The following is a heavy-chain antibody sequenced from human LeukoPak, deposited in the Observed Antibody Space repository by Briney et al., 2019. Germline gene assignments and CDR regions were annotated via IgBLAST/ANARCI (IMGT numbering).Heavy chain of an antibody. J-gene: IGHJ1*01. CDR2: ISYDGSNK. CDR3: ARGKATGRTRPYFEYFQH. CDR1: GFTFSSYA. D-gene: IGHD6-6*01. Sequence: PGGSLRLSCAASGFTFSSYAMHWVRQAPGKGLEWVAVISYDGSNKYYADSVKGRFTISRDNSKNTLYLQMNSLRAEDTAVYYCARGKATGRTRPYFEYFQHWGQGTLVTVSS. V-gene: IGHV3-30-3*01.